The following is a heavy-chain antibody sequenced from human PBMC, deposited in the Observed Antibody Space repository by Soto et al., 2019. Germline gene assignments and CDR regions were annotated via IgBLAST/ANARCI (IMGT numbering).Heavy chain of an antibody. CDR1: GFTFSSYG. V-gene: IGHV3-30*18. CDR3: AKGLNGQYYDFWSGYNYYYGMDV. Sequence: QVQLVESGGGVVQPGRSLRLSCAASGFTFSSYGMHWVRQAPGKGLEWVAVISYDGSNKYYADSVKGRSTISRDNSKNTLYLQMNSLRAEDTAVYYCAKGLNGQYYDFWSGYNYYYGMDVWGQGTTVTVSS. J-gene: IGHJ6*02. D-gene: IGHD3-3*01. CDR2: ISYDGSNK.